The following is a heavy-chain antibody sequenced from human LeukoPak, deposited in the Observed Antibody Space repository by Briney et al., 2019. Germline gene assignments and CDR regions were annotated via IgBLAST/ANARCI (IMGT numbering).Heavy chain of an antibody. J-gene: IGHJ4*02. CDR3: ATPHYYDSSGYYRFDY. D-gene: IGHD3-22*01. V-gene: IGHV1-69-2*01. Sequence: GASVKVSCKASGYTFTDYYMHWVQQAPGKGLEWMGRVDPEDGETIYAEKFQGRVTITADTSTDTAYMELSSLRSEDTAVYYCATPHYYDSSGYYRFDYWGQGTLVTVSS. CDR2: VDPEDGET. CDR1: GYTFTDYY.